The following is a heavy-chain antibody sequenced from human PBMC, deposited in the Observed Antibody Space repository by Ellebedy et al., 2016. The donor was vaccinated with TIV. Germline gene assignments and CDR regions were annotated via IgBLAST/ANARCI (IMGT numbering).Heavy chain of an antibody. Sequence: PGGSLRLSCAASGFMFSDYVMDWVRQAPGKELEWVGRVRQKVRSYTTEYAASVKGRFTISRDDSKNSLYLQMNSLKTEDTALYYCTAGAQGSGSHDHWGQGTLVTVSS. V-gene: IGHV3-72*01. J-gene: IGHJ4*02. CDR2: VRQKVRSYTT. CDR3: TAGAQGSGSHDH. CDR1: GFMFSDYV. D-gene: IGHD2-15*01.